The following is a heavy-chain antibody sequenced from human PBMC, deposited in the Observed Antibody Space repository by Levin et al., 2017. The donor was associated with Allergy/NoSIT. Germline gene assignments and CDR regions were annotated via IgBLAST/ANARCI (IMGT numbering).Heavy chain of an antibody. CDR1: GFTFSGSA. V-gene: IGHV3-73*01. CDR3: TKYCSGGSCDPNDAFDI. CDR2: IRSKANSDAT. D-gene: IGHD2-15*01. Sequence: GGSLRLSCAASGFTFSGSAMHWVRQASGKGLEWVGRIRSKANSDATAYAASVKGRFTISRDDSKNTAYLQMNSLKTEDTAVYYCTKYCSGGSCDPNDAFDIWGQGTMVTVSS. J-gene: IGHJ3*02.